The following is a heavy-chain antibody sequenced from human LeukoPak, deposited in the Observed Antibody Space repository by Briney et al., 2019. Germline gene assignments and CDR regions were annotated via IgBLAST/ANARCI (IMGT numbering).Heavy chain of an antibody. CDR1: GFTFSSYW. D-gene: IGHD3-16*01. V-gene: IGHV3-7*01. J-gene: IGHJ4*02. CDR3: ASDLPAYDYVWGSPMDNLGLFDY. CDR2: IKQDGSEK. Sequence: GGSLRLSCAASGFTFSSYWMSWVRQAPGKGLEWVANIKQDGSEKYYVDSVKGRFTISRDNAKNSLYLQMNSLRAEDTAVYYCASDLPAYDYVWGSPMDNLGLFDYWGQGTLVTVSS.